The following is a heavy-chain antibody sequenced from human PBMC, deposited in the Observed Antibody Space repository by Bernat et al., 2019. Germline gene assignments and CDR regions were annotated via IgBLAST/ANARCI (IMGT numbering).Heavy chain of an antibody. Sequence: QVQLVESGGGVVQSGKSLRLSCAVSGVTFRNYGMHWVRQAPGKGLEWVAVIWYDGSQKYYADSVKDRFTISRDNSKNTLYLQMNSLRAEDTAVYYCAKDESGMVATYWGQGTLVTVSS. J-gene: IGHJ4*02. CDR2: IWYDGSQK. CDR3: AKDESGMVATY. D-gene: IGHD5-12*01. V-gene: IGHV3-33*06. CDR1: GVTFRNYG.